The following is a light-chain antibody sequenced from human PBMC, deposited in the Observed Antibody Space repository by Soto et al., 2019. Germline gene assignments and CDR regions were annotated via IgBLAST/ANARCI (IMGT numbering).Light chain of an antibody. CDR3: QVWDDDTDHVV. CDR1: NIQRKS. CDR2: DDR. Sequence: SYELTQAASVSVAPGQTAKISCGGNNIQRKSVHWYQQRPGQGPVLVVYDDRARPSGIPERFSGSNSGNTATLTISRLEAGDEAVYYCQVWDDDTDHVVFGGGTKLTVL. V-gene: IGLV3-21*02. J-gene: IGLJ2*01.